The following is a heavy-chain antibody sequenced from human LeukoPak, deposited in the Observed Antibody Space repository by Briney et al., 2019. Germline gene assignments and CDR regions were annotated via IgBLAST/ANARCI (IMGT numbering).Heavy chain of an antibody. CDR3: ARTGSSSLVAFDI. CDR2: IYYSGST. J-gene: IGHJ3*02. V-gene: IGHV4-39*07. D-gene: IGHD6-6*01. Sequence: PSKTLSLTCTVSGGSISSSSYYCGWIRQPPGKGLEWIGSIYYSGSTYYNPSLKSRVTMSVDTSKNQFSLKLSSVTAADTAVYYCARTGSSSLVAFDIWGQGTMVTVSS. CDR1: GGSISSSSYY.